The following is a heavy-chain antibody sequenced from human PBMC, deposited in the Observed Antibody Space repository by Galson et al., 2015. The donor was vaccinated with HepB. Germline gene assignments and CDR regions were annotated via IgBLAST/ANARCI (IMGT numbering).Heavy chain of an antibody. CDR3: AKDQGGD. V-gene: IGHV3-30*18. CDR2: ISYDGSNK. D-gene: IGHD3-16*01. J-gene: IGHJ4*02. Sequence: SLRLSCAASGFTFSNYWMTWVRQAPGKGLERVAVISYDGSNKYYADSVKGRFTISRDNSKNTLYLQMNSLRAEDTAVYYCAKDQGGDWGQGTLVTVSS. CDR1: GFTFSNYW.